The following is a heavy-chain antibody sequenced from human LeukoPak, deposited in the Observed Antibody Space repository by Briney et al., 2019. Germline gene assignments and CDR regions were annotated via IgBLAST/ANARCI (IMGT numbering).Heavy chain of an antibody. CDR3: ARYSSGWSTGGWFDP. V-gene: IGHV4-4*07. CDR2: IYTSGST. CDR1: GGSITSYY. J-gene: IGHJ5*02. D-gene: IGHD6-19*01. Sequence: PSETLSLTCTVSGGSITSYYWSWIRQPAGKGLEWIGRIYTSGSTNYNPSLKSRVTMSVDTSKNQFSLKLSSVTAADTAVYYCARYSSGWSTGGWFDPWGQGTLVTVSS.